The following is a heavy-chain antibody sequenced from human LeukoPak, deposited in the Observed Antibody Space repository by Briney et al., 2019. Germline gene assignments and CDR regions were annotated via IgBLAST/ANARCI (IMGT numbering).Heavy chain of an antibody. D-gene: IGHD5-18*01. CDR1: GGSISSSSYY. J-gene: IGHJ4*02. V-gene: IGHV4-39*01. Sequence: SETLPLTCTVSGGSISSSSYYWGWIRQPPGKGLEWIGSIYYSGSTYYNPSLKSRVTISVDTSKNQFSLKLSSVTAADTAVYYCARHSGGGYSYGEYYFDYWGQGTLVTVSS. CDR3: ARHSGGGYSYGEYYFDY. CDR2: IYYSGST.